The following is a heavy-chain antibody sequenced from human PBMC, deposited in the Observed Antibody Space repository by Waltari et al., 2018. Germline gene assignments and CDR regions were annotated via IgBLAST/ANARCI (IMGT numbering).Heavy chain of an antibody. J-gene: IGHJ3*01. V-gene: IGHV3-30*02. Sequence: QVQLVESGGGVVQPGGSLRLSCEASGFSFSNSYLPWGRQAPGKGLEWVAFIRDDGNSEYYAASVKGRFTVSRDNSKSTLYLQMDSLRIEDTAIYYCAREEGDGSSASTSSSGFDVWGQGTMVSVS. D-gene: IGHD3-10*01. CDR1: GFSFSNSY. CDR3: AREEGDGSSASTSSSGFDV. CDR2: IRDDGNSE.